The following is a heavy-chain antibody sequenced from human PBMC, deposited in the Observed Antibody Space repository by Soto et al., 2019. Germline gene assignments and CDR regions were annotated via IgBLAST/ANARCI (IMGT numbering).Heavy chain of an antibody. Sequence: EAAVKVSCKASGYTFTSYYMHWVRQAHGQGLEWMGIINPSGGSTSYAQKFQGRVTMTRDTSTSTVYMELISLTSDDTALYYCARDRTDSGYYTNWLDPWGQGTQVTVSS. D-gene: IGHD3-22*01. J-gene: IGHJ5*02. CDR1: GYTFTSYY. CDR3: ARDRTDSGYYTNWLDP. V-gene: IGHV1-46*01. CDR2: INPSGGST.